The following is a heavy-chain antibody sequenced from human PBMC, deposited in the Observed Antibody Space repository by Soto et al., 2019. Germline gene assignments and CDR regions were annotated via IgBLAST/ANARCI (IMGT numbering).Heavy chain of an antibody. CDR2: IYTSGST. CDR3: ARDIAAAGRSRWFDP. J-gene: IGHJ5*02. Sequence: SETLSLTCTVSGGSISSYYWSWIRQPAGKRLEWIGRIYTSGSTNYNPSLKSRVTMSVDTSKNQFSLKLSSVTAADTAVYYCARDIAAAGRSRWFDPWGQGTLVTVSS. V-gene: IGHV4-4*07. CDR1: GGSISSYY. D-gene: IGHD6-13*01.